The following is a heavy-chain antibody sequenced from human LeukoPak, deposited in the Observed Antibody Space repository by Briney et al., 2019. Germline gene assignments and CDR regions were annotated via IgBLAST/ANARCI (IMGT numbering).Heavy chain of an antibody. CDR1: GYTFTSYA. CDR3: ARVGTLLYFDY. J-gene: IGHJ4*02. Sequence: ASVKVSCKASGYTFTSYAMNWVRQAPGQGLEWMGWISGYNGNTNYAQKLQGRVTMTTDTFTSTAYMELRSLRSDDTAVYYCARVGTLLYFDYWGRGTLVTVSS. V-gene: IGHV1-18*01. CDR2: ISGYNGNT. D-gene: IGHD6-13*01.